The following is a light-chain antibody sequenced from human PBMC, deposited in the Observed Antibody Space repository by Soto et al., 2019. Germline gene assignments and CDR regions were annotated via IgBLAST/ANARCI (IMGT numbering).Light chain of an antibody. V-gene: IGLV4-69*01. Sequence: QSVLTQSPSASASLGASVKLTCTLSSGHSSYAIAWHQQQPEKGPRYWMKLNSDGSHSKGDGIPDRFSGSSSGAERYLTISSLQSEDEADYYCQTWGTGIPGVFGGGTKLTVL. CDR2: LNSDGSH. J-gene: IGLJ3*02. CDR3: QTWGTGIPGV. CDR1: SGHSSYA.